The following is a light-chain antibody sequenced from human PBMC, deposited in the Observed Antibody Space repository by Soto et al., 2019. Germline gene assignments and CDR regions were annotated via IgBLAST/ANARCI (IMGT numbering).Light chain of an antibody. CDR1: SSDVGAYNY. CDR2: DVS. CDR3: CLYAGGPFV. Sequence: QSALTQPRSVSGSPGQSVAISCTGTSSDVGAYNYVSWYQQHPGKVPKLMIYDVSKRPSGVPDRFSGSKSDNTASLTISGLQAEYEADYYCCLYAGGPFVVGTGTKVTVL. J-gene: IGLJ1*01. V-gene: IGLV2-11*01.